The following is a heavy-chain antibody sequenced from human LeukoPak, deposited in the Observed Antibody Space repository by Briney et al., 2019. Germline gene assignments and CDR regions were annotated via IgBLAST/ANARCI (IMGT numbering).Heavy chain of an antibody. Sequence: KPSETLSLTCTVSGGSISSYYWSWIRQPPGKGLEWIGYIYYSGSTNYNPSLKGRVTISVDTSKNQFSLKLSSVTAADTAVYYCASTYSSSWYNWFDPWGQGTLVTVSS. CDR3: ASTYSSSWYNWFDP. CDR2: IYYSGST. CDR1: GGSISSYY. V-gene: IGHV4-59*01. D-gene: IGHD6-13*01. J-gene: IGHJ5*02.